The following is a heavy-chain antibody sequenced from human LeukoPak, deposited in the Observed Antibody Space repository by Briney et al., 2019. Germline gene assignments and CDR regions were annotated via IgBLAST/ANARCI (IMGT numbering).Heavy chain of an antibody. J-gene: IGHJ5*02. Sequence: SVKVSCKASGGTFSSYAISWVRQAPGQGLEWMGGIIPIFGTANYAQKYQGRVTITADESTSTAYMELSSLRSEDTAVYYCARAGQMTTVTTSWFDPWGQGTLVTVSS. D-gene: IGHD4-11*01. CDR1: GGTFSSYA. CDR2: IIPIFGTA. V-gene: IGHV1-69*13. CDR3: ARAGQMTTVTTSWFDP.